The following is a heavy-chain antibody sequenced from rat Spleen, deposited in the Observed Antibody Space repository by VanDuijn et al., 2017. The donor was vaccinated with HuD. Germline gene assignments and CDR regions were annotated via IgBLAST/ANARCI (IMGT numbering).Heavy chain of an antibody. CDR1: GFTFSDYY. Sequence: EVQLVESDGGLVQPGRSLKLSCAASGFTFSDYYMAWVRQAPTKGLEWIASIINTGDGTYYPDSVKGRFTISRDNAKSTLSLQMDSLRSEDTATYYCARRHYGYTDYFDYWGQGVMVTVSS. V-gene: IGHV5-25*01. CDR3: ARRHYGYTDYFDY. D-gene: IGHD1-9*01. CDR2: IINTGDGT. J-gene: IGHJ2*01.